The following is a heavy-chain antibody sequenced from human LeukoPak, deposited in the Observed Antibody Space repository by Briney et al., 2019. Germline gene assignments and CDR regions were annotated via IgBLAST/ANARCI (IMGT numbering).Heavy chain of an antibody. D-gene: IGHD3-10*02. CDR3: AELGITMIGGV. J-gene: IGHJ6*04. V-gene: IGHV3-23*01. CDR2: ISGSGGSA. CDR1: GFTFSSYA. Sequence: GGSLRLSCAASGFTFSSYAMSWVRQAPGKGLAWVSGISGSGGSAHYADSVKGRFTISRDNSKNTLYLQMNSLRAEDTAVYYCAELGITMIGGVWGKGTTVTISS.